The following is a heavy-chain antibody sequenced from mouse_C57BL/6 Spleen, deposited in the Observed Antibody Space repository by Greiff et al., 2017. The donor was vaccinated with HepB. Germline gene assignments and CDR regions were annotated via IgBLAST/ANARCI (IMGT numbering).Heavy chain of an antibody. J-gene: IGHJ4*01. CDR1: GYSITSGYY. CDR2: ISYDGSN. Sequence: DVKLQESGPGLVKPSQSLSLTCSVTGYSITSGYYWNWIRQFPGNKLEWMGYISYDGSNNYNPSLKNRISITRDTSKNQFFLKLNSVTTEDTATYYCARFLYDGYYDYAMDYWGQGTSVTVSS. D-gene: IGHD2-3*01. CDR3: ARFLYDGYYDYAMDY. V-gene: IGHV3-6*01.